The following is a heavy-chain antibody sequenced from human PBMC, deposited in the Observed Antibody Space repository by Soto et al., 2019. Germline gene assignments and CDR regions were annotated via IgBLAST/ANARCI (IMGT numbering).Heavy chain of an antibody. D-gene: IGHD2-2*01. Sequence: SETLSLTCTVSGGSISSSSYYWGWIRQPPGQGLEWLGTIYSLGNTYYNPSLKSRVTISVDKSKSQLFLKLSSVTAADTAVYYCARHKVVITAAIDYWGQGTLVTVSS. CDR3: ARHKVVITAAIDY. CDR1: GGSISSSSYY. V-gene: IGHV4-39*01. J-gene: IGHJ4*02. CDR2: IYSLGNT.